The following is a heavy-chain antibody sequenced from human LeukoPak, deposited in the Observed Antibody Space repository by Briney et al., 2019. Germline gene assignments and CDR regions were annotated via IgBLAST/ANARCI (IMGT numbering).Heavy chain of an antibody. V-gene: IGHV4-34*01. CDR2: INHSGST. J-gene: IGHJ4*02. CDR1: GGSFSGYY. D-gene: IGHD2-2*01. CDR3: ARRYCSSTSCYGPYFDY. Sequence: PSETLSLTCAVYGGSFSGYYWSWIRQPPGKGLEWIGGINHSGSTNYNPSLKSRVTISVDTSKNQFSLKLSSVTAADTAVYYCARRYCSSTSCYGPYFDYWGQGTLVTVSS.